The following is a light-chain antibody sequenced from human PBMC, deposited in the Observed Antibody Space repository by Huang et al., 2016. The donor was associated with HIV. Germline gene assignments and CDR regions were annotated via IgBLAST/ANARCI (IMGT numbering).Light chain of an antibody. CDR3: QQSYSPPYT. CDR1: ESINSY. J-gene: IGKJ2*01. CDR2: AAS. Sequence: DIQMTQSPSSLSALVGDRVTITCRASESINSYLSWYQQKPEKAPKLLIYAASSLQSGVPWRFSGSGSGTEFTLTITSLQPEDFATYYCQQSYSPPYTFGQGTKLEIK. V-gene: IGKV1-39*01.